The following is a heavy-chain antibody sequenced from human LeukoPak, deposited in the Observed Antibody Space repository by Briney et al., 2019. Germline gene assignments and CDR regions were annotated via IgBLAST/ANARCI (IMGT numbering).Heavy chain of an antibody. V-gene: IGHV3-23*01. CDR2: ILDSGYST. J-gene: IGHJ6*03. CDR1: GFTFSSYA. D-gene: IGHD3-16*01. Sequence: GGSLRLSCAASGFTFSSYAMSWVRQAPGKGLEWVSGILDSGYSTYYANSVKGRFTISRDNSNNTLYLQMNSLRAEDTAVYYCAKLGGHPLHNYYVGVWGRGTTVAVSS. CDR3: AKLGGHPLHNYYVGV.